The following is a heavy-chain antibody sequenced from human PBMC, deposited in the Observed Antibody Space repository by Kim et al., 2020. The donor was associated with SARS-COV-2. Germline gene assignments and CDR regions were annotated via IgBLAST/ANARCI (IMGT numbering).Heavy chain of an antibody. CDR3: AKDFLGDGSGNLDY. V-gene: IGHV3-9*01. J-gene: IGHJ4*02. D-gene: IGHD3-10*01. Sequence: GGSLRLSCAASGFTFDDYAMHWVRQAPGKGLEWVSGISWNSGSIGYADSVKGRFTISRDNAKNSLYLQMNSLRAEDTALYYCAKDFLGDGSGNLDYWGQGTLVTVSS. CDR2: ISWNSGSI. CDR1: GFTFDDYA.